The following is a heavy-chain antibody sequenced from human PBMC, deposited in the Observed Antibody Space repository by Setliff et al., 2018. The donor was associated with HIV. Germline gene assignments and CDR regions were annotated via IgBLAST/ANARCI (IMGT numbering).Heavy chain of an antibody. CDR2: IYYSGST. CDR1: GGSISSSNYY. V-gene: IGHV4-39*07. Sequence: SETLSLTCTVSGGSISSSNYYWAWIRQPPGKGLEWIGSIYYSGSTYYNPSLKSRVTISVDTSKNQFSLKLSSVTAADTAVYYCSRGPPFDRWGRGTLVTVSS. CDR3: SRGPPFDR. J-gene: IGHJ2*01.